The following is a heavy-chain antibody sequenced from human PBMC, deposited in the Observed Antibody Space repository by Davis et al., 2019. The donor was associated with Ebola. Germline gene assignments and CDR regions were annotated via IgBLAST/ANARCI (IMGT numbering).Heavy chain of an antibody. CDR3: ARDVMRYCSSTSCYYYYYGMDV. CDR1: GGTFSSYA. V-gene: IGHV1-69*13. Sequence: SVKVSCKASGGTFSSYAISWVRQAPGQGLEWMGGIIPIFGTANYAQKFQGRVTITADESTSTAYMELSSLRSEDTAVYYCARDVMRYCSSTSCYYYYYGMDVWGQGTTVTVSS. CDR2: IIPIFGTA. J-gene: IGHJ6*02. D-gene: IGHD2-2*01.